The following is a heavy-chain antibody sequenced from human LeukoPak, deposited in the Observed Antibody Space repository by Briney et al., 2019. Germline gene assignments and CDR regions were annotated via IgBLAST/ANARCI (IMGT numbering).Heavy chain of an antibody. CDR1: GFSFSGYG. D-gene: IGHD6-19*01. CDR3: ARDSSGTTDY. CDR2: IWYDGNNK. J-gene: IGHJ4*02. V-gene: IGHV3-33*01. Sequence: PGGSLRLSCAASGFSFSGYGMHWVRQTPGKGLEWVAIIWYDGNNKYYADFVKGRFTISRDNSNNTLYLQMNNLRAEDTAVYYCARDSSGTTDYWGQGTVVTVSS.